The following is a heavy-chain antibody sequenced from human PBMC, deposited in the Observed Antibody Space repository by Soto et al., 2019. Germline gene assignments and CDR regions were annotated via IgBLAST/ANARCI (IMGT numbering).Heavy chain of an antibody. J-gene: IGHJ4*02. CDR1: GFTFSSYG. V-gene: IGHV3-30*03. Sequence: QVQLVESGGGVVQPGRSLRLSCAASGFTFSSYGMHWVRQAPGKGLEWVAVISYDGSNKYYADSVKGRFTISRDNSKNTLYLQMNSLRAEDTAVYYGARIGEDSGSGGMWDWGQGTLVTVSS. CDR2: ISYDGSNK. D-gene: IGHD1-26*01. CDR3: ARIGEDSGSGGMWD.